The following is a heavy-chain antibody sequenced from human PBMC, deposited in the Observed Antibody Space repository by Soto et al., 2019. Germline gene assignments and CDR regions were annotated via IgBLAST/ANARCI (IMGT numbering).Heavy chain of an antibody. V-gene: IGHV4-59*01. CDR3: ARDSQNWFDP. CDR2: IYYSGST. J-gene: IGHJ5*02. CDR1: GGSISSYC. Sequence: PSETLSLTCTVSGGSISSYCWSWIRQPPGKGLEWIGYIYYSGSTNYNPSLKSRVTISVDTSKNQFSLKLSSVTAADTAVYYCARDSQNWFDPWGQGTLVTVSS.